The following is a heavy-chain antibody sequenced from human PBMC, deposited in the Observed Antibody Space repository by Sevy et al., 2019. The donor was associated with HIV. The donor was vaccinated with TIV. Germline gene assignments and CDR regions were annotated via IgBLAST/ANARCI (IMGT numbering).Heavy chain of an antibody. Sequence: GGSLRLSCAASGFTFSNAWMSWVRQAPGKGLEWVGRIKSKTDGGTTDYAAPVKGRFTISRDDSKNTLYLQMNSLKTEDTAVYYCTTESDSSGYIQNSRVHDAFDIWGQGTMVTVSS. J-gene: IGHJ3*02. D-gene: IGHD3-22*01. CDR3: TTESDSSGYIQNSRVHDAFDI. CDR2: IKSKTDGGTT. CDR1: GFTFSNAW. V-gene: IGHV3-15*01.